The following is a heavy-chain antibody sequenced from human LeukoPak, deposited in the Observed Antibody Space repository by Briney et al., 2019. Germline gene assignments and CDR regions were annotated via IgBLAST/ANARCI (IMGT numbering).Heavy chain of an antibody. Sequence: PGGSLRLSCTASGFTFGDYAMSWFRQAPGKGLEWVGFIRSKAYGGTTEYAASVKGRFTISRDDSKSIAYLQMNSLRPEDTAVYYCGKDAGTSSWDDPLGYWGQGTLVTVSS. CDR3: GKDAGTSSWDDPLGY. V-gene: IGHV3-49*03. J-gene: IGHJ4*02. D-gene: IGHD6-13*01. CDR2: IRSKAYGGTT. CDR1: GFTFGDYA.